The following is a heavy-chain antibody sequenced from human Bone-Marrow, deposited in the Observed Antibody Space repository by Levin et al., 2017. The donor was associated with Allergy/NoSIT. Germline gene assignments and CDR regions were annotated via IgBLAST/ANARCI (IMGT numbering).Heavy chain of an antibody. CDR1: GFTFGDYA. CDR3: TRATYV. V-gene: IGHV3-49*03. D-gene: IGHD3-16*01. J-gene: IGHJ4*02. CDR2: IRSQAYGGTP. Sequence: PGGSLRLSCTGSGFTFGDYAVSWFRQAPGKGLEWVGFIRSQAYGGTPDYAASVKGRFSLSRDDSKSISYLLMNSLRIEDTAIYYCTRATYVWGQGTLVAVSS.